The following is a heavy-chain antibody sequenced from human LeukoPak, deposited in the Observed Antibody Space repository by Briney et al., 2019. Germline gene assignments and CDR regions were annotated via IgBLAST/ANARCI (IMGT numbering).Heavy chain of an antibody. CDR2: INHSGST. D-gene: IGHD3-22*01. J-gene: IGHJ4*02. V-gene: IGHV4-34*01. Sequence: SETLSLTCAVYGGSFSGYYWSWIRQPPGKGLEWIGEINHSGSTNYNPSLKSRVTISVDTSKNQFSLRLSSVTAADTAVYYCARDEYYYDSRGYSYYFDYWGQGTLVTVSS. CDR1: GGSFSGYY. CDR3: ARDEYYYDSRGYSYYFDY.